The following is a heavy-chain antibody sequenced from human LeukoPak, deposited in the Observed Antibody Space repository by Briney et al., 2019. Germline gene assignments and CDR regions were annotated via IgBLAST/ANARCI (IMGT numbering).Heavy chain of an antibody. Sequence: SETLSLTCTVSGASISSGSYYWVWIRQPPGKGLEWIGSIHYSGSTDYNPSLKSRVTTSLDTSKNQVSVNLRFVTAADTAVYYCARAVYCSSTICYFDPWGQGTLVTVSS. D-gene: IGHD2-2*01. J-gene: IGHJ5*02. V-gene: IGHV4-39*01. CDR1: GASISSGSYY. CDR2: IHYSGST. CDR3: ARAVYCSSTICYFDP.